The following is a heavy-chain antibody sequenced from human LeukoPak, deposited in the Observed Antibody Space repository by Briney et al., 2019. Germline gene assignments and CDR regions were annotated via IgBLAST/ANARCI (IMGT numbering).Heavy chain of an antibody. CDR3: ATGYYYDSSGYYHYYGMDV. V-gene: IGHV1-24*01. D-gene: IGHD3-22*01. Sequence: ASVKVSCKVSGYTLTELSMHWVRQAPGKGLEWMGGFDPEDGETIYAQKSQGRVTMTEDTSTDTAYMELSSLRSEDTAVYYCATGYYYDSSGYYHYYGMDVWGQGTTVTVSS. CDR1: GYTLTELS. CDR2: FDPEDGET. J-gene: IGHJ6*02.